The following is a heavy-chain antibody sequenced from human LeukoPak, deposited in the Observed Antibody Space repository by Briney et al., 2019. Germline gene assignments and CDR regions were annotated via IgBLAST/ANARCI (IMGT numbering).Heavy chain of an antibody. Sequence: GGSLRLSCAASGFTFSTYGMSWVRQAPGKGLEWVAIIGGSGETTIYGDSVKGRLTISRDNSKNTVYLQMNSLRAEDTAVYYCLGSSGSRPGYWGQGTLVTVSS. CDR1: GFTFSTYG. V-gene: IGHV3-23*01. J-gene: IGHJ4*02. CDR3: LGSSGSRPGY. D-gene: IGHD1-26*01. CDR2: IGGSGETT.